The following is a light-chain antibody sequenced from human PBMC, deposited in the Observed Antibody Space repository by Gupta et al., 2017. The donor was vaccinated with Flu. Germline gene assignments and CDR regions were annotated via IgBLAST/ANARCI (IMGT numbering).Light chain of an antibody. Sequence: SSVLPQPPSVSVAPGQPARITCVGNHIGSKSVHWYQQQPGQAPVLLVYDDSDRCSGIPERFSGSNYGNTATLTISRVEAGDEADYYCQVWDSSSDHYVFGTGTKVTVL. V-gene: IGLV3-21*02. J-gene: IGLJ1*01. CDR3: QVWDSSSDHYV. CDR1: HIGSKS. CDR2: DDS.